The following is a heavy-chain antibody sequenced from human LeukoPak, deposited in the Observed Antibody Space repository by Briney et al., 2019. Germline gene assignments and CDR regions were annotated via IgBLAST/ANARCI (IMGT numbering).Heavy chain of an antibody. CDR2: ISYDGSNK. J-gene: IGHJ4*02. CDR3: ALGSYPDY. Sequence: GGSLRLSCAASGFTFSSYGMHWVRQAPGKGLEWVAVISYDGSNKYYADSVKGRFTISRDNSKNTLYLQMNSLRAEDTAVYYCALGSYPDYWGQGTLVTVSS. CDR1: GFTFSSYG. V-gene: IGHV3-30*03. D-gene: IGHD1-26*01.